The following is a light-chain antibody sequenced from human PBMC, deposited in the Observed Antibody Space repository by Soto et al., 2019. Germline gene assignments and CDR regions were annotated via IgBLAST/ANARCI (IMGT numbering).Light chain of an antibody. V-gene: IGLV1-44*01. CDR2: SNN. J-gene: IGLJ2*01. Sequence: QSVLTQPPSASGTPGQRVTISCSGSSSNIGSNTVNWYQQLPGTAPKLLTYSNNQRPSGVPDRFSGSKSGTSASVAISGLQSEDEADYYCAAWDDSLDAVVFGGGTK. CDR1: SSNIGSNT. CDR3: AAWDDSLDAVV.